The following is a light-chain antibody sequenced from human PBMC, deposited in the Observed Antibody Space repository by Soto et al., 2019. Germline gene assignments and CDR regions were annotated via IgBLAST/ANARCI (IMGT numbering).Light chain of an antibody. CDR3: HQRNGWPLT. J-gene: IGKJ1*01. CDR1: QSISSN. CDR2: GAS. Sequence: ILLTQSPATLSLSPAESASLPGRASQSISSNLAWYQQKPGQGPRLLIYGASTRAGGVPARFSGGGSGTDFTLTITSLQSEDFAVYYCHQRNGWPLTFGRGTKVDIK. V-gene: IGKV3-15*01.